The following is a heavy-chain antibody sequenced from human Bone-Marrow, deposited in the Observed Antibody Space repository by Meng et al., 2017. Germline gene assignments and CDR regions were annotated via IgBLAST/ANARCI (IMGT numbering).Heavy chain of an antibody. J-gene: IGHJ4*02. CDR3: ARAVHVVVAATVYFDY. V-gene: IGHV4-34*01. Sequence: VRLAQWGAGVLQPSEALPLTCAVYGWSFSGYSMNWVRQPPGKRLECIGEINHSGSTNYNPSLKSRVTISVDTSKTQFSLMLSSVTAADTAVYYCARAVHVVVAATVYFDYWGQGTLVTVSS. CDR2: INHSGST. CDR1: GWSFSGYS. D-gene: IGHD2-15*01.